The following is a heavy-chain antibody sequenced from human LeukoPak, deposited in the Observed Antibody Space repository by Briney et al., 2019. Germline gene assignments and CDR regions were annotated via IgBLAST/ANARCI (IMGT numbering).Heavy chain of an antibody. D-gene: IGHD3-22*01. CDR2: IKEDGNEK. CDR3: ATRGTYYYDNSGYWGFDY. V-gene: IGHV3-7*03. J-gene: IGHJ4*02. Sequence: PGGSLRLSCAASGLTFSSYWMSWVRQSPGKGLEWVANIKEDGNEKYYLDSVKGRFTISRDNAKNSLYLQMNSLRAEDTAVYYCATRGTYYYDNSGYWGFDYWGQGTLVTVSS. CDR1: GLTFSSYW.